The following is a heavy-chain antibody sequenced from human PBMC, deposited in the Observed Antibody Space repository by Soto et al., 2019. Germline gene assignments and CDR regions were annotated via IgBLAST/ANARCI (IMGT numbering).Heavy chain of an antibody. CDR3: ARNAKRVVPAAIRNNWFDP. CDR2: IYYSGST. V-gene: IGHV4-31*03. Sequence: PSETLSLTCTVSGGSISSGGYYWSWIRQHPGKGLEWIGYIYYSGSTYYNPSLKSRVTISVDTSKNQFSLKLSSVAAADTAVYYCARNAKRVVPAAIRNNWFDPWGQGTLVAVSS. D-gene: IGHD2-2*02. CDR1: GGSISSGGYY. J-gene: IGHJ5*02.